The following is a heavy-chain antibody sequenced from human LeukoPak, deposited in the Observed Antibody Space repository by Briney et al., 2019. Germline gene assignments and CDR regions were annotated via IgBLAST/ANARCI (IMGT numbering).Heavy chain of an antibody. CDR3: ARHAGSYYTYNFDY. J-gene: IGHJ4*02. Sequence: SETLSLTGTVSGGSIRSSSYYWGWIRQPPGKGLEWIGSIYYSGSTNYKPSLRSRVTISVDTSKNQFSLKLSSVTAADTAVYYCARHAGSYYTYNFDYWGQGTLVTVSS. D-gene: IGHD3-22*01. CDR2: IYYSGST. V-gene: IGHV4-39*01. CDR1: GGSIRSSSYY.